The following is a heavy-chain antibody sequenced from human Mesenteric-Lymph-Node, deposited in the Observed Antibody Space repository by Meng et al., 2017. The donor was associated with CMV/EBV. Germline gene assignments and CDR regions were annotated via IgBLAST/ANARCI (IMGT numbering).Heavy chain of an antibody. Sequence: GESLKISCAASGFTFSSYTMTWLRQAPGKGLEWVSSISSSSSYIYYADSVKGRFTISRDNAKNSLYLQMNSLRAEDTAVYYCAKGVVANFDYWGQGTLVTVSS. D-gene: IGHD2-15*01. CDR3: AKGVVANFDY. CDR1: GFTFSSYT. J-gene: IGHJ4*02. CDR2: ISSSSSYI. V-gene: IGHV3-21*04.